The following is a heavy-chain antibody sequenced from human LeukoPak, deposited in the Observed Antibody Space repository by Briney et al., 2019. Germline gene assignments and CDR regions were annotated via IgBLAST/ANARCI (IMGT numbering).Heavy chain of an antibody. CDR1: GGSISSGSYY. J-gene: IGHJ6*03. Sequence: PSETLSHTCTVSGGSISSGSYYWSWIRQPAGKGLEWIGRIYTSRSTNYNPSLKSRVTISVDTSKNQFHLKLSSVTAADTAVYYCARGADFWSGYPQDYMDVWGKGTTVTVSS. V-gene: IGHV4-61*02. CDR3: ARGADFWSGYPQDYMDV. D-gene: IGHD3-3*01. CDR2: IYTSRST.